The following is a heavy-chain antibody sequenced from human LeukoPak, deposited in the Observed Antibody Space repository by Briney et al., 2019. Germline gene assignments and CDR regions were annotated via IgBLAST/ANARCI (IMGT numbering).Heavy chain of an antibody. CDR3: ARPDPLVHAFDI. J-gene: IGHJ3*02. D-gene: IGHD1-14*01. Sequence: SETLSLTCTVSGYSISSGYYWGWIRQPPGKGLEWIASIYHSGSTYYNPSLESRVTISVDTSKNQFSLKLSSVTAADTAVYYCARPDPLVHAFDIWGQGTMVTVSS. CDR1: GYSISSGYY. V-gene: IGHV4-38-2*02. CDR2: IYHSGST.